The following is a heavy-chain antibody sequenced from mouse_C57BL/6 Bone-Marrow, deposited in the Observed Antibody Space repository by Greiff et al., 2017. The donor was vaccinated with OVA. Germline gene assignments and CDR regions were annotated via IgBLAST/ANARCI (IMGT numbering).Heavy chain of an antibody. CDR1: GYTFTSYG. CDR2: IYPRSGNT. Sequence: QVQLQQSGAELARPGASVKLSCKASGYTFTSYGISWVKQRTGQGLEWIGEIYPRSGNTYYNEKFKGKATLTADKSSSTAYMELRSLTSEDSAVYFCARRGGPAYWGQGTLVTVSA. J-gene: IGHJ3*01. V-gene: IGHV1-81*01. CDR3: ARRGGPAY.